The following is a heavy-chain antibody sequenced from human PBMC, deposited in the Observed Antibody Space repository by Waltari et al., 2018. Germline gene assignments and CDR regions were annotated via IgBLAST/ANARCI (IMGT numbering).Heavy chain of an antibody. CDR1: GYTFTGYY. Sequence: QVQLVQSGAEVKKPGASVKVSCKASGYTFTGYYIHWVRQAPGQGLECLGLINRNNGDVNYGKKFHGRVTMTRDTSISTAYMELTGLTSDDTAVYYCAREFHGGTFDFWGQGILVTVSS. CDR2: INRNNGDV. J-gene: IGHJ4*02. CDR3: AREFHGGTFDF. D-gene: IGHD2-15*01. V-gene: IGHV1-2*02.